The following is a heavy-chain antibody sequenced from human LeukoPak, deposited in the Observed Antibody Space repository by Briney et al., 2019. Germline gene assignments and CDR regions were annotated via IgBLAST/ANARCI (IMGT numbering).Heavy chain of an antibody. CDR1: GYTFTSYG. Sequence: ASVKVSCKASGYTFTSYGISWVRQAPGQGLEWMGGIIPIFGTANYAQKFQGRVTITADKSTSTAYMELSSLRSEDTAVYYCARARSPYCTNGVCYSGFDPWGQGTLVTVSS. CDR2: IIPIFGTA. D-gene: IGHD2-8*01. V-gene: IGHV1-69*06. CDR3: ARARSPYCTNGVCYSGFDP. J-gene: IGHJ5*02.